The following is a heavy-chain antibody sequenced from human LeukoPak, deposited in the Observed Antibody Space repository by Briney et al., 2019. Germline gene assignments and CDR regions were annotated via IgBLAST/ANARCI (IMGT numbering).Heavy chain of an antibody. CDR1: GYTLTELS. CDR2: FDPEDGET. CDR3: AKDQGGGRAVAGTKDY. J-gene: IGHJ4*02. D-gene: IGHD6-19*01. V-gene: IGHV1-24*01. Sequence: ASVKVSCKVSGYTLTELSMHWVRQAPGKGLEWMGGFDPEDGETIYAQKFQGRVTMTEDTSTDTAYMELSSLRAEDTAVYYCAKDQGGGRAVAGTKDYWGQGTLVTVSS.